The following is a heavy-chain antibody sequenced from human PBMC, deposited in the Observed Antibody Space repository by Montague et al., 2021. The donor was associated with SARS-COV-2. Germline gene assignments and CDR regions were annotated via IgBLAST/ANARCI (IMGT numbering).Heavy chain of an antibody. D-gene: IGHD6-6*01. Sequence: SETRSLTCAVHGGSFSGYLWSWIRQPPGKGLEWIGQINHSGNINYNPSLMSRVTISVDMSKSQFSLKLSSVTAADTAVYYCARGGSSSSGVYWGQGTLVTVSS. CDR2: INHSGNI. CDR3: ARGGSSSSGVY. J-gene: IGHJ4*02. V-gene: IGHV4-34*01. CDR1: GGSFSGYL.